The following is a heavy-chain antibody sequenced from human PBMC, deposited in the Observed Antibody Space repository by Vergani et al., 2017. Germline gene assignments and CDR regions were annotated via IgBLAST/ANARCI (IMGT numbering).Heavy chain of an antibody. Sequence: QVQLQESGPGLVKPSETLSLTCTVPNYSISRGYFWGWIRRPPGKGLEWIASFHHTGMTYNNPSLKSRVTISVDTSKNQFSLEVTSVTAADTAIYFCARTESFILRYFHWALWGQGTLVTVSS. CDR2: FHHTGMT. CDR1: NYSISRGYF. CDR3: ARTESFILRYFHWAL. J-gene: IGHJ4*02. D-gene: IGHD3-9*01. V-gene: IGHV4-38-2*02.